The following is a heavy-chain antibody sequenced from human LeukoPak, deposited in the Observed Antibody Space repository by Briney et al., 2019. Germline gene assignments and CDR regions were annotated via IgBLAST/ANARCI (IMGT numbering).Heavy chain of an antibody. V-gene: IGHV3-23*01. CDR1: GFTFSSYA. CDR2: ISGSGGST. Sequence: GGSLGLSCAASGFTFSSYAMSWVRQAPGKGLEWVSAISGSGGSTYYADSVKGRFTISRDNSKNTLYLQMNSLRAEDTAVYYCAEAYYGSGSDLDYWGQGTLVTVSS. J-gene: IGHJ4*02. D-gene: IGHD3-10*01. CDR3: AEAYYGSGSDLDY.